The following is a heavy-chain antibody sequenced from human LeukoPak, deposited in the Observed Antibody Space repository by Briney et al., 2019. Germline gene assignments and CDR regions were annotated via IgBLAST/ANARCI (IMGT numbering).Heavy chain of an antibody. V-gene: IGHV4-59*01. CDR1: GGSISSYY. CDR3: ARGPGGDLYDGNWFDP. Sequence: PSETLSLTCTVSGGSISSYYWSWIRQPPGKGLEWIGYIYYSGSTNYNPSLKSRVTISVDTSKNQFSLKLSSVTAANTAVYYCARGPGGDLYDGNWFDPWGQGTLVTVSS. CDR2: IYYSGST. J-gene: IGHJ5*01. D-gene: IGHD3-16*01.